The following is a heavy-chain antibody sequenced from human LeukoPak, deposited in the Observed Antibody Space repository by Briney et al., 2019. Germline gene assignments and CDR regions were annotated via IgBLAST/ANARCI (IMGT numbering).Heavy chain of an antibody. V-gene: IGHV5-51*01. D-gene: IGHD4-23*01. J-gene: IGHJ5*02. CDR2: IYPGDSDT. Sequence: GESLKISCKGSGYSFTSYWIGWVRQMPGKGLEWMGIIYPGDSDTRYSPSFQGQVTISADKSISTAYLQWSSLKASDTAMYYRARHAPLYGGNSNWFDPWGQGTLVTVSS. CDR1: GYSFTSYW. CDR3: ARHAPLYGGNSNWFDP.